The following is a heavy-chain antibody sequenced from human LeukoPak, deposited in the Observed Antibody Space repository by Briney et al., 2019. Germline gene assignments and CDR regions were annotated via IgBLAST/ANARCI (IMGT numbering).Heavy chain of an antibody. J-gene: IGHJ3*02. CDR3: ARGVTSYDAFDI. V-gene: IGHV1-8*03. Sequence: ASVKVSCKASGYTFTSYDINWVRQATGQGLEWMGWMNPNSGNTGYAQKFQGRVTITRNTSISTAYMELSRLRSDDTAVYYCARGVTSYDAFDIWGQGTMVTVSS. CDR2: MNPNSGNT. CDR1: GYTFTSYD. D-gene: IGHD2-21*02.